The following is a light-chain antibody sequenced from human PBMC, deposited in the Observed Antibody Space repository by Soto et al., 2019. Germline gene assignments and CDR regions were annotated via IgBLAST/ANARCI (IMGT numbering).Light chain of an antibody. CDR2: GNS. CDR1: SSNIGAGYD. V-gene: IGLV1-40*01. J-gene: IGLJ1*01. CDR3: QSYDSSLSGYV. Sequence: QSVLRQPPSVSGAPGQRVTISCTGSSSNIGAGYDVYWYQQLPGPAPKLLSYGNSNRPSGAPDRFSGSKSGTSASLAITGLQAEDEADYYCQSYDSSLSGYVFGTGTKLTVL.